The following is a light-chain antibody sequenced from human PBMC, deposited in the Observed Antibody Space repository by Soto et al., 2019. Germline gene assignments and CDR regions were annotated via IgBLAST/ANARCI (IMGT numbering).Light chain of an antibody. V-gene: IGLV2-14*01. Sequence: QSALTQPASVSGSPGQSITISCTGTSSDVGGYNYVSWYQQHPGKAPKLMIYDVSVRPSRVSDRFSGSKSGNTTSLTISGLQAEDEADYYCSSYTSSSTLYVFGIGTKVTVL. CDR2: DVS. J-gene: IGLJ1*01. CDR3: SSYTSSSTLYV. CDR1: SSDVGGYNY.